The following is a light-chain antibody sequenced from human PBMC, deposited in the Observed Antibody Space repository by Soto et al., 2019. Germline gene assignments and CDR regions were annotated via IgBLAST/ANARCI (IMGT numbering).Light chain of an antibody. CDR3: CSYAGSYTWV. V-gene: IGLV2-11*01. CDR2: DVS. CDR1: SSDVGGYNY. Sequence: QSALTQPASVSGSPGQSITISCTGTSSDVGGYNYVSWYQHHPGKAPKFMIYDVSKRPSGVPDRFSGSKSGNTASLTISGLQAEDEADYYCCSYAGSYTWVFGGGTKLTVL. J-gene: IGLJ3*02.